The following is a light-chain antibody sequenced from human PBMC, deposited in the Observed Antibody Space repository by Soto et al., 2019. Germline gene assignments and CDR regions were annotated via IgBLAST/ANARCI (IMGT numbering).Light chain of an antibody. CDR2: DDN. CDR3: QVWDSRIDHPRV. J-gene: IGLJ2*01. V-gene: IGLV3-21*02. Sequence: SYELTQPPSVSVAPGQTARITCGGNNIGSQTVHWYQQKPGQAPVLVVYDDNDRPSGIPERFSGSNSGNTATLTISRVEAGDEADYYCQVWDSRIDHPRVFGGGTKLTAL. CDR1: NIGSQT.